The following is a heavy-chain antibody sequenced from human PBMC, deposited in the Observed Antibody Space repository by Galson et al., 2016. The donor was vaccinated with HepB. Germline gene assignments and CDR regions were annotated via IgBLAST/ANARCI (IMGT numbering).Heavy chain of an antibody. D-gene: IGHD3-3*01. CDR1: GGSVSSASYY. Sequence: ETLSLTCTVSGGSVSSASYYWTWIRQPPGKGLEWIGYIFYSENTNYNPPLKSRVTISLDTSTNQFSLRLNSATAADTAVYYCARGGVVNAYWYFDLWGRGTLVTVSS. CDR3: ARGGVVNAYWYFDL. CDR2: IFYSENT. J-gene: IGHJ2*01. V-gene: IGHV4-61*01.